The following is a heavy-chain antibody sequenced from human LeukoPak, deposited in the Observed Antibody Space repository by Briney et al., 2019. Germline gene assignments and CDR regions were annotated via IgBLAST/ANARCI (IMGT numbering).Heavy chain of an antibody. J-gene: IGHJ5*02. Sequence: SQTLSLTCTVSGDSISGVSSYWSWIRQPAGKALEWIGRIYSSGNTNYNPSIKSRVTMSLDTSKNQFSLKLTSVTAADTAVYYCARENIELVPAAVDGWFDPWGQGTLVTVSS. CDR3: ARENIELVPAAVDGWFDP. V-gene: IGHV4-61*02. D-gene: IGHD2-2*01. CDR2: IYSSGNT. CDR1: GDSISGVSSY.